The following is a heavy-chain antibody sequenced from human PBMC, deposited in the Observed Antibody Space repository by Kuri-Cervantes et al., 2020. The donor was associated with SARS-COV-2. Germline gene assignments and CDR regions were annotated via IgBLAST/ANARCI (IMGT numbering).Heavy chain of an antibody. CDR3: ARRGEVNYYYAMDV. CDR1: GYSFTSYW. V-gene: IGHV5-10-1*01. Sequence: GESLKISCKGSGYSFTSYWTSWVRQMPGKGLEWMGRIDPSDSYTNYSPSFQGHVTISADKSISTAYLQWSSLKASDTAMYYCARRGEVNYYYAMDVWGQGTTVTVSS. D-gene: IGHD2-21*01. J-gene: IGHJ6*02. CDR2: IDPSDSYT.